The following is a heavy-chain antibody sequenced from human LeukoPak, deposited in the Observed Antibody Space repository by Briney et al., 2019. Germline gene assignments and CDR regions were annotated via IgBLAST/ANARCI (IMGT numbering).Heavy chain of an antibody. Sequence: SQAFCFNFSSIWYRSGVPAPRPRGEGIGWDSAYNGNTNYAQKLQGRVTMTTDTSTSTDYMELRSLRSDDTAVYYCARDRGGGPLECWFDPWGQGTLVTVSS. D-gene: IGHD3-3*01. J-gene: IGHJ5*02. CDR3: ARDRGGGPLECWFDP. CDR2: DSAYNGNT. V-gene: IGHV1-18*01. CDR1: CFNFSSIW.